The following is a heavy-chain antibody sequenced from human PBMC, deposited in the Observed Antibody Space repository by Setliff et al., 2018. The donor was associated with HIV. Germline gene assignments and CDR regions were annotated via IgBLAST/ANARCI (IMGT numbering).Heavy chain of an antibody. CDR1: GGSISSHY. V-gene: IGHV4-59*11. D-gene: IGHD1-26*01. J-gene: IGHJ3*02. CDR3: ARDSGGSPLLDAFDI. Sequence: PSETLSLTCTVSGGSISSHYWSWIRQPPGKGLEWVGLIYYTGIPTYNPSLSSRVTISVDTSKNQFSLKLTSVTAADTAFYYCARDSGGSPLLDAFDIWGQGTMVTVSS. CDR2: IYYTGIP.